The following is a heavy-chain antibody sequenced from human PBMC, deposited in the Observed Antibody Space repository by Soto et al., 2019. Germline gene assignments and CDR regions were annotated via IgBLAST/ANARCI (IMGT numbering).Heavy chain of an antibody. Sequence: QVQLVQSGAEVKKPGSSVKFSCKASGGTFSSYSINWVRQAPGQGLEWMGESIPIFGTANYAQKFQGRVTITADESTSTAYMELSSLRSEDTAVYYCARDGGRHSGGIDYLGQGTLVTVSS. CDR2: SIPIFGTA. CDR1: GGTFSSYS. CDR3: ARDGGRHSGGIDY. D-gene: IGHD1-26*01. V-gene: IGHV1-69*01. J-gene: IGHJ4*02.